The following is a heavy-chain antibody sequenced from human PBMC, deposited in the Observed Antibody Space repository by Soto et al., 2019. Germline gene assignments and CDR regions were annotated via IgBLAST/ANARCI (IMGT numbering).Heavy chain of an antibody. CDR1: GYTFTSYG. CDR2: ISAYNGNT. V-gene: IGHV1-18*01. CDR3: ARAHTHRSDLTYGDYAIDY. Sequence: ASVKVSCKASGYTFTSYGISWVRQAPGQGLEWMGWISAYNGNTNYAQKLQGRVTMTTDTSTSTAYMELRSLRSDDTAVYYCARAHTHRSDLTYGDYAIDYWGQGTLVTVSS. J-gene: IGHJ4*02. D-gene: IGHD4-17*01.